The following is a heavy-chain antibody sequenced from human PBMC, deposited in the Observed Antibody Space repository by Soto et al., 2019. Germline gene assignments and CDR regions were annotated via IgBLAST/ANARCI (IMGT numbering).Heavy chain of an antibody. V-gene: IGHV1-18*01. J-gene: IGHJ4*02. CDR3: ATVRGHVAVAVQYYFDY. CDR2: INIDNGKT. CDR1: GYSFTSNG. Sequence: GTSVKVSCEDSGYSFTSNGGAWVRQAPGQGLEWMGWINIDNGKTNYAQKFQGRVTMTEDTSTDTAYMELSSLRSEDTAVYYCATVRGHVAVAVQYYFDYWGQGTLVTVSS. D-gene: IGHD6-19*01.